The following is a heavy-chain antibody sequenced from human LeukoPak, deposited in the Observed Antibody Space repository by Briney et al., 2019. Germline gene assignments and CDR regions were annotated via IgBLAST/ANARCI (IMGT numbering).Heavy chain of an antibody. CDR3: ARGDAYNQVAFDI. CDR2: IIPIFGTA. V-gene: IGHV1-69*05. Sequence: SVKVSCKASGGTFSSYAISWVRQPPGQGLEWMGGIIPIFGTANCAQKFQGRVTITTDESTSTAYMELSSLRSEDTAVYYCARGDAYNQVAFDIWGQGTMVTVSS. D-gene: IGHD5-24*01. J-gene: IGHJ3*02. CDR1: GGTFSSYA.